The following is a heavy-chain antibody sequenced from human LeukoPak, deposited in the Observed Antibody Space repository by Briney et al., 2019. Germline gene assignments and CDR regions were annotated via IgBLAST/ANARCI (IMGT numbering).Heavy chain of an antibody. Sequence: GGSLTLSCAASGFTFTNYWMSWVRQAPGKGLEWVANIKPDGSEKYFVDSVKGRFTISRDNPKKSLYLQMNSLRAEDTAIYYCARDVSVSGMDVWGQGTTVTVSS. CDR1: GFTFTNYW. CDR2: IKPDGSEK. CDR3: ARDVSVSGMDV. D-gene: IGHD2-8*01. J-gene: IGHJ6*02. V-gene: IGHV3-7*01.